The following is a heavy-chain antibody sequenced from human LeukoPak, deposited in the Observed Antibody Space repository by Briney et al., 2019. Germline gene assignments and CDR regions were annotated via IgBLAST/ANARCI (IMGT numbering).Heavy chain of an antibody. CDR3: ARGDDFWSGYSASFDY. Sequence: ASVKVSCKASGYTFTSYYMHWVRQAPGQGLEWMGIINPSGGSTSYAQKFQGRVTMTRDTSTSTVYMELSSLRSEDTDVYYCARGDDFWSGYSASFDYWGQGTLVTVSS. CDR1: GYTFTSYY. V-gene: IGHV1-46*01. D-gene: IGHD3-3*01. J-gene: IGHJ4*02. CDR2: INPSGGST.